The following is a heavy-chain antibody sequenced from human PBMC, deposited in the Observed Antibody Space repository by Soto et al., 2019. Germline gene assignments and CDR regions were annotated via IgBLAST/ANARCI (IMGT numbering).Heavy chain of an antibody. J-gene: IGHJ4*02. CDR1: GGSISSSSYY. V-gene: IGHV4-39*01. D-gene: IGHD3-3*01. Sequence: SETLSLTCTVSGGSISSSSYYWGWIRQPPGKGLEWIGSIYYSGSTYYNPSLKSRVTISVDTSKNQFSLKLSSVTAADTAVYYCASLYYDFWSGYYIDYWGQGTLVTVSS. CDR3: ASLYYDFWSGYYIDY. CDR2: IYYSGST.